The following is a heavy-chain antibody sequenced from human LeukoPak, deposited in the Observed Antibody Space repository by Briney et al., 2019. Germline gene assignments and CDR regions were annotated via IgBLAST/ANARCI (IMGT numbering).Heavy chain of an antibody. CDR1: GYSFTSYW. Sequence: GESLKISCKGSGYSFTSYWISWVRPMPGKGLEWMGRIDPSGSYTNYSPSFQGHVTISADKSISTAYLQWSSLKASDTAMYYCARHYGGNWFDPWGQGTLVTVSS. D-gene: IGHD4-23*01. V-gene: IGHV5-10-1*01. CDR2: IDPSGSYT. J-gene: IGHJ5*02. CDR3: ARHYGGNWFDP.